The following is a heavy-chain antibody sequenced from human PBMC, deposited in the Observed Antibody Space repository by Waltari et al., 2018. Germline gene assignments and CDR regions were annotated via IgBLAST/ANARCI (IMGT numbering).Heavy chain of an antibody. CDR2: ISAYNGNT. Sequence: QVQLVQSGAEVKKPGASVKVSCKASGYTFTSYGISWVRQAPGQGLEWMGWISAYNGNTNYAQKLQGRVTMTTDTSTSTAYMELRSRRSDDTAVYYCARDHEYYDSKVNWFDPWGQGNLVTVSS. CDR3: ARDHEYYDSKVNWFDP. J-gene: IGHJ5*02. V-gene: IGHV1-18*01. D-gene: IGHD3-22*01. CDR1: GYTFTSYG.